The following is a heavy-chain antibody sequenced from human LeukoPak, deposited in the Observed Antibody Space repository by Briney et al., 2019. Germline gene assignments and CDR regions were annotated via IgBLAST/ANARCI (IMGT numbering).Heavy chain of an antibody. CDR2: ISDSGGST. Sequence: PGGPLRLSCAASGFTFSSYAMSWVRQAPGKGLEWVSAISDSGGSTYYADPVKGRFTISRDNSKNTLYLQMNSLRAEDTAVYYCAGTMIVVVVDAFDIWGQGTMVTVSS. V-gene: IGHV3-23*01. CDR1: GFTFSSYA. J-gene: IGHJ3*02. CDR3: AGTMIVVVVDAFDI. D-gene: IGHD3-22*01.